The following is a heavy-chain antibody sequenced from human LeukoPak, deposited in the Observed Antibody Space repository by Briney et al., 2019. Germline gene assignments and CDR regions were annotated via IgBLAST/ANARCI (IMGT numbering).Heavy chain of an antibody. V-gene: IGHV1-46*01. D-gene: IGHD5-18*01. CDR2: INPSGGST. CDR1: GYTFTSYY. J-gene: IGHJ6*03. CDR3: ASLAMDLYYYYYYMDV. Sequence: ASVKVSCKASGYTFTSYYMHWVRQAPGQGLEWMGIINPSGGSTSYAQKFQGRVTMTRDTSTSTVYMELSSLRSEDTAVYYCASLAMDLYYYYYYMDVWGKGTTVTVSS.